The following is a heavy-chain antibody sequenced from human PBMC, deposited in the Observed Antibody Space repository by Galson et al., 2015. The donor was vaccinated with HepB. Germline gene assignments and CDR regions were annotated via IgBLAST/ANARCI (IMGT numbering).Heavy chain of an antibody. J-gene: IGHJ6*02. V-gene: IGHV1-69*13. Sequence: SVKVSCKASGGTFSSYAISWVRQAPGQGLEWMGGIIPIFGTANHAQKFQGRVTITADESTSTAYMELSSLRSEDTAVYYCARAGCSGGSCYSGYYYYYGMDVWGQGTTVTVSS. CDR1: GGTFSSYA. CDR2: IIPIFGTA. CDR3: ARAGCSGGSCYSGYYYYYGMDV. D-gene: IGHD2-15*01.